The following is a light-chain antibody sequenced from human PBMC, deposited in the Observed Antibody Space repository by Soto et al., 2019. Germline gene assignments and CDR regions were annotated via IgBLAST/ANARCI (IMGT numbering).Light chain of an antibody. CDR3: QSYDSTLSARYV. CDR2: GNI. CDR1: SSNIGAGYD. V-gene: IGLV1-40*01. J-gene: IGLJ1*01. Sequence: QSVMTHPPSVSRAPGHRVTISFTGSSSNIGAGYDVHWYQQRPGTAPKLLIFGNINRPSGVPDRLYGYKSGTSASLAITGLQAEDEGDYYCQSYDSTLSARYVFGTGTKVTVL.